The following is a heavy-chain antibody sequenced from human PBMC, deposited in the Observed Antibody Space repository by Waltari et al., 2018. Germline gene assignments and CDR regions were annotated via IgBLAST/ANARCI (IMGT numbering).Heavy chain of an antibody. V-gene: IGHV4-34*01. CDR1: GGSLSDYY. CDR3: ARHRMGGRGAFDV. D-gene: IGHD3-16*01. Sequence: QVQLHQWGAGLLKPSETLSLTCAVYGGSLSDYYWSWIRQPPGKGLEWIGEINHSGSANYNPSLKSRVIISVDTSKNHFSLKLSSVTAADTAVYYCARHRMGGRGAFDVWGQGTMVTVSS. CDR2: INHSGSA. J-gene: IGHJ3*01.